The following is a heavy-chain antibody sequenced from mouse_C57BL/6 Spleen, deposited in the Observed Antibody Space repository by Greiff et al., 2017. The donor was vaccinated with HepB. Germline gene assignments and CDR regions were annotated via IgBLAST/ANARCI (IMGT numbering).Heavy chain of an antibody. CDR3: VRHKLGRFDY. Sequence: EVQLVESGGGLVQPKGSLKLSCAASGFSFNTYAMNWVRQAPGKGLEWVARIRSKSNNYATYYADSVKDRFTIYRDDSESMLYLQMNNLKTEDTARDNWVRHKLGRFDYWGQGTTLTVSS. CDR2: IRSKSNNYAT. V-gene: IGHV10-1*01. CDR1: GFSFNTYA. J-gene: IGHJ2*01. D-gene: IGHD4-1*01.